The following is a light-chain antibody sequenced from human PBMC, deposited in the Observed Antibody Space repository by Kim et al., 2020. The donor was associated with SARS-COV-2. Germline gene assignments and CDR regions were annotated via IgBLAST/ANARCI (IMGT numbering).Light chain of an antibody. Sequence: VSPGERATPSCRASQSVSSKLAWYQQKPGQAPRLLIYGASTRATGVPARFSGSGSETEFTLTISSLQSEDFAVYYCQQYNSWLITFGQGTRLEIK. CDR2: GAS. CDR1: QSVSSK. CDR3: QQYNSWLIT. J-gene: IGKJ5*01. V-gene: IGKV3-15*01.